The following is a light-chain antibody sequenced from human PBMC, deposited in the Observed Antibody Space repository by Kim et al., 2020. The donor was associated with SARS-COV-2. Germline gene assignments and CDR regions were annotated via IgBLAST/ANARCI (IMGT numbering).Light chain of an antibody. Sequence: LSPGERAPLSCRASQSVSSSYLAWYQQKPGQAPRLLIYGASNRATGIPARFSGSGSGTDFTLTISSLEPEDFAVYYCQQRSNWPLTFGGGTKLEI. CDR3: QQRSNWPLT. J-gene: IGKJ4*01. V-gene: IGKV3D-20*02. CDR2: GAS. CDR1: QSVSSSY.